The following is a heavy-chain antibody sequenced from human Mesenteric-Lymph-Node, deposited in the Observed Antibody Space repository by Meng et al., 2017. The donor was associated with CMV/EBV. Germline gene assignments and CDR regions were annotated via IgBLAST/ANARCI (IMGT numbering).Heavy chain of an antibody. CDR3: ASGAHSSNWYDY. J-gene: IGHJ5*01. CDR1: GGSISGYF. CDR2: LYYRGGT. V-gene: IGHV4-59*01. Sequence: SETLSLTCTVSGGSISGYFWSWIRQPPGKGLEWIGYLYYRGGTNYNPSLKSRVTMSVDTSKNQLLLNLNSVTAADTAVYYCASGAHSSNWYDYWGQGTVVTVSS. D-gene: IGHD6-13*01.